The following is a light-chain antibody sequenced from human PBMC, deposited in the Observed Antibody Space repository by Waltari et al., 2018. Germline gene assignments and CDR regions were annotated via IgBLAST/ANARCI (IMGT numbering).Light chain of an antibody. CDR3: QSYDGSLRV. J-gene: IGLJ3*02. CDR2: VNS. V-gene: IGLV1-40*01. Sequence: QSVLTQPPSVSGAPGQRVTISCTGSSSNIGAGYDVHWYQQLPGTAPKLLIYVNSNRPSGVPDRFSASKSGTSASLAISGLQAEDEADYYCQSYDGSLRVFGGGTKLTVL. CDR1: SSNIGAGYD.